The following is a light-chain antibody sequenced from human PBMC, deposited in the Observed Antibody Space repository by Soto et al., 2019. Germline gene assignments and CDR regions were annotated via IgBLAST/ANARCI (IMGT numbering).Light chain of an antibody. CDR2: GNT. J-gene: IGLJ2*01. CDR1: SSNIAAGYD. CDR3: QSYDSSLSGSVV. V-gene: IGLV1-40*01. Sequence: QAVVTQPPSVSGAPGQRVTISCTGSSSNIAAGYDVHWYQQHPGTAPKLLIYGNTNRPSGVPDRFSGSKSGTSASLAITGLQAEDEADYYCQSYDSSLSGSVVFGGGTKVTVL.